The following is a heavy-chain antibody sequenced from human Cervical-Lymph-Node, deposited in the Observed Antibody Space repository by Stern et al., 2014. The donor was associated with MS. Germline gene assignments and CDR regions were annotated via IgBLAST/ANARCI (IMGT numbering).Heavy chain of an antibody. CDR2: TDPRFNNA. V-gene: IGHV1-46*03. CDR1: GYTFTSYY. CDR3: VRGDSTWHYFYYGLDV. Sequence: VQLVQPGAEVKKPGAAAKVSCKASGYTFTSYYTHWVRQAPGQGIEWMGVTDPRFNNATYTQSFHDRVTLTRDTSTATVYMELSSLRFADTAVYYCVRGDSTWHYFYYGLDVWGQGTTVTVSS. D-gene: IGHD2-15*01. J-gene: IGHJ6*02.